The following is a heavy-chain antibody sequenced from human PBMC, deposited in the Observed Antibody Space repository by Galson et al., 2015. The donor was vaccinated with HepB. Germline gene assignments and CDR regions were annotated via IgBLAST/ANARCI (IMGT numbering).Heavy chain of an antibody. CDR2: ISYDGSNK. CDR3: ARDLEKRLEPTSLDY. V-gene: IGHV3-30*04. D-gene: IGHD1-1*01. CDR1: GFTFRSYA. Sequence: SLRLSCAASGFTFRSYAMHWVRQAPGKGLEWVAVISYDGSNKYYADSVKGRFTISRDNSKNTLSLQMNSLGAEDTAVYYCARDLEKRLEPTSLDYWGQGARVTVSS. J-gene: IGHJ4*02.